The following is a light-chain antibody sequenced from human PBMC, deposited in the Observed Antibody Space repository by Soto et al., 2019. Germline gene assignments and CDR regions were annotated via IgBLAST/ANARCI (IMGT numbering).Light chain of an antibody. CDR3: QQYGSPPLT. V-gene: IGKV3-20*01. J-gene: IGKJ4*01. CDR1: QTASGNS. CDR2: GAS. Sequence: SVLTPSRGTVSLSAGVRATVSCRASQTASGNSVPWDQQEPGQTPRILXYGASSRATGIPDRFSGSGSGTDFTLTISRLEPEDFAVYYCQQYGSPPLTFGGGTKVDIK.